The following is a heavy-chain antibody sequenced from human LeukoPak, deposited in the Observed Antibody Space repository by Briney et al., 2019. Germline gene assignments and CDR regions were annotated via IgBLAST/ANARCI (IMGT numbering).Heavy chain of an antibody. Sequence: GGFLRLSCAASGFTFSSSWMHWVRQAPGKGLVWASRITRYGSSTIYADSVKGRFTTSRDNAKNTLYLQMDSLRDDDTAVYYCARDPGYESWSPFWGGMDVWGNGTTVIVSS. V-gene: IGHV3-74*01. J-gene: IGHJ6*04. CDR3: ARDPGYESWSPFWGGMDV. CDR2: ITRYGSST. CDR1: GFTFSSSW. D-gene: IGHD3-16*01.